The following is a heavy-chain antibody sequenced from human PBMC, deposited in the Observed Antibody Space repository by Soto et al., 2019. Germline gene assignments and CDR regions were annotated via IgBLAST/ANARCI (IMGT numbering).Heavy chain of an antibody. Sequence: QVRLVESGGGVVQPGRSLRLSCAASGFTFSSYGIHWVRQAPGKGLEWVAVISYDGSNKYYADSVKGRFTISRDNSKNTLYLQMNSLRAEDTAVYYCAKGLAYCGGDCYSHFDLWGRGTLVTVSS. D-gene: IGHD2-21*02. CDR2: ISYDGSNK. CDR1: GFTFSSYG. V-gene: IGHV3-30*18. CDR3: AKGLAYCGGDCYSHFDL. J-gene: IGHJ2*01.